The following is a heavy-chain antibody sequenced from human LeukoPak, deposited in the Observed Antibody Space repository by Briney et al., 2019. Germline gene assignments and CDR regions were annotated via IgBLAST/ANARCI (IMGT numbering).Heavy chain of an antibody. V-gene: IGHV3-64D*06. CDR1: GFTFSSYA. D-gene: IGHD3-22*01. CDR2: ISSNGGST. CDR3: VKGPYYYDSSGYLYYFDY. Sequence: GGSLRLSCSASGFTFSSYAMHWVGQAPGKGLEYVSAISSNGGSTYYADSVKGRFTISRDNSKNTLYLQMSSLRAEDTAVYYCVKGPYYYDSSGYLYYFDYWGQGTLVTVSS. J-gene: IGHJ4*02.